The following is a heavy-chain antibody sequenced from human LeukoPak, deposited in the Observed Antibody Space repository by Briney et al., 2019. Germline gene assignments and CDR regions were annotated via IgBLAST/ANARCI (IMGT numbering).Heavy chain of an antibody. Sequence: SVKVSCRASGGTFSSYAISWVRQAPGQGLEWMGRIIPILGIANYAQKFQGRVTITADKSTSTAYMELSSLRSEDTAVYYCARDYTAMVTGYYYGMDVWGQGTTVTVSS. J-gene: IGHJ6*02. V-gene: IGHV1-69*04. CDR2: IIPILGIA. D-gene: IGHD5-18*01. CDR1: GGTFSSYA. CDR3: ARDYTAMVTGYYYGMDV.